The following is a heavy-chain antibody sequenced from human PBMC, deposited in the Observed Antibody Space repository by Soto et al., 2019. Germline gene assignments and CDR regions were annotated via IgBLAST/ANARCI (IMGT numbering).Heavy chain of an antibody. J-gene: IGHJ4*02. D-gene: IGHD3-9*01. CDR2: IDWDDDK. CDR3: ARSPPMENYDILTGPQSPFDY. Sequence: SGPTLVNPTQTLTLTCTFSGFSLSTSGMCVSWIRQPPGKALEWLALIDWDDDKYYSTSLKTRLTISKDTSKNQVVLTMTNMDPVDTATYYCARSPPMENYDILTGPQSPFDYWGQGTLVTVSS. CDR1: GFSLSTSGMC. V-gene: IGHV2-70*01.